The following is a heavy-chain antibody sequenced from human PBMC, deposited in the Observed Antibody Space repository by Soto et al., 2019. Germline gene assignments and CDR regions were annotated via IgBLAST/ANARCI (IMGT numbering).Heavy chain of an antibody. Sequence: PGGSLRLSCAASGFNFSSYAMSWVRQAPGKGLEWVSAISGSGGSTYYADSVKGRFTISRDNSKNTLYLQMNSLRAEDTAVYYCAKDRNDYGDYSTYFDYWGQGTLVTVSS. CDR2: ISGSGGST. J-gene: IGHJ4*02. D-gene: IGHD4-17*01. CDR3: AKDRNDYGDYSTYFDY. CDR1: GFNFSSYA. V-gene: IGHV3-23*01.